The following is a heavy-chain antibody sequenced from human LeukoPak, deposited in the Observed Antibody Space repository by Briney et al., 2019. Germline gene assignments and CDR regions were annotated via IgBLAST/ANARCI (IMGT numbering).Heavy chain of an antibody. D-gene: IGHD1-7*01. CDR1: GFTFSSYA. Sequence: GGSLRLSCAASGFTFSSYAMHWVRQAPGKGLEWVAVISYDGSNKYYADSVKGRFTISRDNSKNTLYLQMNSLRADDTALYYCAKDFSTELFYYFDCWGQGTLVTVSS. CDR2: ISYDGSNK. CDR3: AKDFSTELFYYFDC. J-gene: IGHJ4*02. V-gene: IGHV3-30*18.